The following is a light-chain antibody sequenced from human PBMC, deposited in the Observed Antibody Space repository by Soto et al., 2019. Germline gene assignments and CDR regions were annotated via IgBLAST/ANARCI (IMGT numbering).Light chain of an antibody. V-gene: IGLV1-44*01. J-gene: IGLJ2*01. CDR1: SSNIGSNS. CDR3: AAWDDTLNGHVV. CDR2: STN. Sequence: QSVLIQPPSASGTPGQRVTISCSGSSSNIGSNSANWYQQLPGTAPKLVMYSTNQRPSGVPDRFSGSKSGTSASLAISDLQSEDEADYYCAAWDDTLNGHVVFGGGTKLTVL.